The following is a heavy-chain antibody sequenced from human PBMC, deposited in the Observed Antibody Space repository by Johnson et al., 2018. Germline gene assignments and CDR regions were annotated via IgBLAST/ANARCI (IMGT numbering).Heavy chain of an antibody. D-gene: IGHD3-3*01. CDR1: GFIFKNYA. J-gene: IGHJ3*01. CDR2: INNNGANR. V-gene: IGHV3-23*01. Sequence: ETGGGLTHPGGSLRLSCATSGFIFKNYAMNWVRQAPGKGLGWVSSINNNGANRYYAESVKGRFSISRDNFDNTVFLQMDSLKADDTAVYYCAKGQFMDWLLWDDAFDVWGRGTMV. CDR3: AKGQFMDWLLWDDAFDV.